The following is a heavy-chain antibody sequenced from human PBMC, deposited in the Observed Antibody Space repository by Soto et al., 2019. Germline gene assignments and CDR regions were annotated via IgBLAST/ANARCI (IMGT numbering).Heavy chain of an antibody. D-gene: IGHD5-18*01. V-gene: IGHV3-15*07. Sequence: GGSLRLSCAVSGVTLTDVWMNWVRQAPGKGPKWVGRIKSKTAGGKTDFDAPVKGKLTISRDDSKKKLNLQMDSLKTEDTAVYYCSHGYYQYFNSWGPGT. CDR2: IKSKTAGGKT. CDR3: SHGYYQYFNS. J-gene: IGHJ4*02. CDR1: GVTLTDVW.